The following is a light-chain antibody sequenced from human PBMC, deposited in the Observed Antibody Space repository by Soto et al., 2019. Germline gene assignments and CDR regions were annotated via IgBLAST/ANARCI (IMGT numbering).Light chain of an antibody. CDR1: HYISTY. V-gene: IGKV1-39*01. CDR2: TAS. Sequence: DIKMTQSPSSLSPSLEARVPITCRPSHYISTYLNWYQQKSGTAPKLLIHTASTLQSGVPSRFSGRGSGPDFTLTISSVQPDDFAIYFCQQSYSTPPTFGQGTTLEIK. CDR3: QQSYSTPPT. J-gene: IGKJ2*01.